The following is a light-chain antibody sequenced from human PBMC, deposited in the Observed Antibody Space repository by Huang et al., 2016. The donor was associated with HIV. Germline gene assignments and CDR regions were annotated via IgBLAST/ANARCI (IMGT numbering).Light chain of an antibody. J-gene: IGKJ1*01. Sequence: ESVLTQSPGTLSLSPGERATLSCRASQSVRSNYLAWYQQKPGQAPRLLIFGASSRATGIPDRFRGSGSGTDFTLTISRLEPEDFAVYYCQQYGNSPWTFGQGTKVEIK. CDR1: QSVRSNY. CDR3: QQYGNSPWT. CDR2: GAS. V-gene: IGKV3-20*01.